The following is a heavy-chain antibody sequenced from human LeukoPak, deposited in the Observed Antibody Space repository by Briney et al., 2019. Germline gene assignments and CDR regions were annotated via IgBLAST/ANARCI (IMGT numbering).Heavy chain of an antibody. CDR2: IYDTGST. V-gene: IGHV4-4*09. Sequence: SETLSLICTVSGGSISSYYWTWIRQPPGKGLEWIGCIYDTGSTNYNPSLESRVTISIDTSKNQFSLKLSSVTAADTAVYYCARSGSDLRLLWFGELFLWGQGTLVTVSS. J-gene: IGHJ4*02. CDR3: ARSGSDLRLLWFGELFL. D-gene: IGHD3-10*01. CDR1: GGSISSYY.